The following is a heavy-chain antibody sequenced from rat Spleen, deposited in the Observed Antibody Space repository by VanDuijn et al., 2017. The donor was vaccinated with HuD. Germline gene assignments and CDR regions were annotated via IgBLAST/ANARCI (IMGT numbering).Heavy chain of an antibody. V-gene: IGHV5-20*01. CDR3: TGGGHSALNWFAY. J-gene: IGHJ3*01. CDR1: GFTFSDSY. D-gene: IGHD3-3*01. Sequence: EVQLVESGGGLVQPGRSLKLSCAASGFTFSDSYMDWVRQAPTKGLEWVASITPDGGTTYYPDTVKGRFVISKDNAKNTGTLQMNNLKSEDTAVYYCTGGGHSALNWFAYWGQGTLVTVSS. CDR2: ITPDGGTT.